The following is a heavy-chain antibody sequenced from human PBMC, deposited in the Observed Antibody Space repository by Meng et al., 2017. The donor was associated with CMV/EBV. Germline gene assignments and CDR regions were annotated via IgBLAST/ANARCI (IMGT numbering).Heavy chain of an antibody. D-gene: IGHD5-18*01. J-gene: IGHJ5*02. CDR3: AKDLSFGYSSGDFDP. CDR2: IDTGATRT. CDR1: GFSFNNFT. Sequence: GGSLRLSCAASGFSFNNFTMTWVRQAPGKGLEWVSGIDTGATRTYYAYSVKGRFIVTREDFKNILFLQMNSLRAEDTAVYYCAKDLSFGYSSGDFDPWGQGTLVTVSS. V-gene: IGHV3-23*03.